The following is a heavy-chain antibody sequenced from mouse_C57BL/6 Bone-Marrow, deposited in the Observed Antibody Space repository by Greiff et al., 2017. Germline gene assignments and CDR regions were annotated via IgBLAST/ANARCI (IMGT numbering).Heavy chain of an antibody. CDR1: GYTFTDYY. D-gene: IGHD2-4*01. Sequence: LVESGAELVRPGASVKLSCKASGYTFTDYYINWVKQRPGQGLEWIARIYPGSGNTYYNEKFKGKATLTAEKSSSTAYMQLSSLTSEDSAVYFCARSERLRRAWFAYGGQGTLVTVSA. CDR2: IYPGSGNT. CDR3: ARSERLRRAWFAY. V-gene: IGHV1-76*01. J-gene: IGHJ3*01.